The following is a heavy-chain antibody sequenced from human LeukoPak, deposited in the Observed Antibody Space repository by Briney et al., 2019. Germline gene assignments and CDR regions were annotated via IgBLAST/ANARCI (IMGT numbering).Heavy chain of an antibody. CDR2: IYYSGST. J-gene: IGHJ6*03. V-gene: IGHV4-39*07. CDR3: ARDWGVSARPGYMDV. CDR1: GGSISSYY. D-gene: IGHD6-6*01. Sequence: TSETLSLTCTVSGGSISSYYWGWIRQPPGKGLEWIGSIYYSGSTYYNPSLKSRVTISVDTSKNQFSLRLSSVTAADTAVYYCARDWGVSARPGYMDVWGKGTTVTASS.